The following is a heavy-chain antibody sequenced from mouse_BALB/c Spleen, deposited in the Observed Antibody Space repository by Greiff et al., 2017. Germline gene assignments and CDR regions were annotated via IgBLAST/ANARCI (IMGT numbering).Heavy chain of an antibody. D-gene: IGHD1-1*01. Sequence: EVQLVESGGGLVQPGGSLRLSCATSGFTFTDYYMSWVRQPPGKALEWLGFIRNKANGYTTEYSASVKGRFTISRDNSQSILYLQMNTLRAEDSATYYCARDIEYYGSSSAWFAYWGQGTLVTVSA. V-gene: IGHV7-3*02. CDR3: ARDIEYYGSSSAWFAY. CDR1: GFTFTDYY. J-gene: IGHJ3*01. CDR2: IRNKANGYTT.